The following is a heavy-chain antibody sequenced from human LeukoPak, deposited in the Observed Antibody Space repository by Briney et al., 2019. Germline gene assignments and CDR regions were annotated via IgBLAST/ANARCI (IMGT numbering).Heavy chain of an antibody. J-gene: IGHJ6*03. CDR1: GFTFSSYA. CDR3: ASGPTDLGYYYMDV. V-gene: IGHV3-23*01. Sequence: PGGSLRLSCAASGFTFSSYAMSWVRQAPGKGLEWVSAISGSGGSTYYADSVKGRFTISRDNSKNALYLQMNSLRAEDTAVYYCASGPTDLGYYYMDVWGKGTTVTVSS. D-gene: IGHD4-17*01. CDR2: ISGSGGST.